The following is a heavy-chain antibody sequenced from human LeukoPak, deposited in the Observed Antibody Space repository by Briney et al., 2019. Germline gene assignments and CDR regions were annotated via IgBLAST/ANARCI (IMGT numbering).Heavy chain of an antibody. J-gene: IGHJ4*02. CDR1: GYTFTSYG. CDR2: IKPNSGGT. V-gene: IGHV1-2*02. Sequence: ASVKVSCKASGYTFTSYGISWVRQAPGQGLEWMGWIKPNSGGTNYAQKFQGRVTMTRDTSISTAYMELSSLKSDDTAVYYCARVRRGYWGQGTLVTVSS. CDR3: ARVRRGY.